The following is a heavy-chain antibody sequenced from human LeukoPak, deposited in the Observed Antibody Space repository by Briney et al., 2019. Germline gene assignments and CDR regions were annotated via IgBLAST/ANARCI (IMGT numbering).Heavy chain of an antibody. D-gene: IGHD3-10*01. V-gene: IGHV3-7*01. CDR1: GFTFTNYW. CDR3: ASFRGVY. J-gene: IGHJ4*02. Sequence: GGSLRLSCAASGFTFTNYWMSWVRQAPGKGLELVANIKQDRSEKYYVDSVKGRFTISRDNAKNSLYLQMNSLRAEDTAVYYCASFRGVYWGQGTLVTVSS. CDR2: IKQDRSEK.